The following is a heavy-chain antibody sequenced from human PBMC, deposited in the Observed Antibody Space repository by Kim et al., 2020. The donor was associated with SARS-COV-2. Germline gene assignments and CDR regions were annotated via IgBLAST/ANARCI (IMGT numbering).Heavy chain of an antibody. J-gene: IGHJ4*02. D-gene: IGHD3-16*02. CDR2: ITRNGFST. Sequence: GGSLRLSCEASGFIFSDFEMNWVRQTPGRGLEWVSFITRNGFSTHYAESVKGRFIISRDNAKKSLHVQMNSLRDEDTGVYYCARSFLSPFDDCGQGTRVTVSS. V-gene: IGHV3-48*03. CDR1: GFIFSDFE. CDR3: ARSFLSPFDD.